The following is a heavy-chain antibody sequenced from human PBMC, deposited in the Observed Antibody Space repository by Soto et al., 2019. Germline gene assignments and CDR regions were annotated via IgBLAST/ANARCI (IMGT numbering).Heavy chain of an antibody. D-gene: IGHD3-22*01. CDR1: GFTLSSYW. CDR3: ARESDYYDSSGYSDY. CDR2: IKQDGSEK. Sequence: LRLSCAASGFTLSSYWMSWVRQAPGKGLEWVANIKQDGSEKYYVDSVKGRFTISRDNAKNSLYLQMNSLRAEDTAVYYCARESDYYDSSGYSDYWGQGTLVTVSS. V-gene: IGHV3-7*01. J-gene: IGHJ4*02.